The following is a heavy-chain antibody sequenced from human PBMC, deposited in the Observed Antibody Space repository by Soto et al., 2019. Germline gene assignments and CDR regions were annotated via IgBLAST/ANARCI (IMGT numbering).Heavy chain of an antibody. CDR3: AKAGIAAAGAFYYYYYYMDV. J-gene: IGHJ6*03. Sequence: GGSLRLSCAASGFTFSSYAMSWVRQAPGKGLERVSAISGSGGSTYYADSVKGRFTISRDNSKNTLYLQMNSLRAEDTAVYYCAKAGIAAAGAFYYYYYYMDVWGKGTTVTVSS. V-gene: IGHV3-23*01. CDR1: GFTFSSYA. CDR2: ISGSGGST. D-gene: IGHD6-13*01.